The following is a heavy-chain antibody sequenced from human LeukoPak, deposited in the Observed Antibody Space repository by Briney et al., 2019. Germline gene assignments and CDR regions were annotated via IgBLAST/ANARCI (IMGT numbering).Heavy chain of an antibody. CDR1: GYTFTSYD. Sequence: ASVTVSCTASGYTFTSYDINWVRQAIGQGLEWMGWMNPNSGNTGYAQKFQGRVTMTRNTSISTAYMELSSLRSEDTAVYYCARGLEDIGMDVWGKGTTVTVSS. D-gene: IGHD2-15*01. V-gene: IGHV1-8*01. J-gene: IGHJ6*04. CDR3: ARGLEDIGMDV. CDR2: MNPNSGNT.